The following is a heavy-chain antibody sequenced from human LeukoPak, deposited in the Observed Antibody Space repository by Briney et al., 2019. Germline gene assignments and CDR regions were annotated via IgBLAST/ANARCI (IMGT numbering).Heavy chain of an antibody. CDR3: ASGPTVTQLYFYYYYGMDV. J-gene: IGHJ6*02. Sequence: ASVKVSCKASGYTFTGYYMHWVRQAPGQGLEWMGWINPNSGGTNYAQKFQGRVTMTRDTSISTAYMELSRLRSDDTAVYYCASGPTVTQLYFYYYYGMDVWGQGTTVTVSS. CDR1: GYTFTGYY. V-gene: IGHV1-2*02. D-gene: IGHD4-4*01. CDR2: INPNSGGT.